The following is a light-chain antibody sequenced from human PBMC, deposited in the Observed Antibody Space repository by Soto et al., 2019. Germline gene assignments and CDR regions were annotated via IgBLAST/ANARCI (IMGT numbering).Light chain of an antibody. CDR1: QSISNW. Sequence: DIQMTQSPSTLSAYVGDRVTITCRASQSISNWLAWYQQKPGKAPNLLIYDASSLESGVPSRFSGSGSGTEFTLTISSLQPDEFATYYCEQYNSYSGKFGPRTKVDIK. CDR2: DAS. CDR3: EQYNSYSGK. V-gene: IGKV1-5*01. J-gene: IGKJ1*01.